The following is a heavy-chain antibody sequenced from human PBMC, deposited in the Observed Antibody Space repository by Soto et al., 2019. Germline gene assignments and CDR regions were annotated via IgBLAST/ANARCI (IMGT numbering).Heavy chain of an antibody. D-gene: IGHD3-10*01. Sequence: QVHLVQSGAEMKEPGSSVRVSCKASGGSFHKFGFNWVRQAPGQGLQWMGDITPMFGVAEYAQNLQDRLTIIADDSTETIYMELRSLRSEDTAMYYCARDGEKTYAFHFWGPGTMVTVSS. J-gene: IGHJ3*01. CDR1: GGSFHKFG. V-gene: IGHV1-69*12. CDR2: ITPMFGVA. CDR3: ARDGEKTYAFHF.